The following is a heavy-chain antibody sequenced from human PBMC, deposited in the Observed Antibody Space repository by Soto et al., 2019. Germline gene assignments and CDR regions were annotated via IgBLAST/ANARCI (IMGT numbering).Heavy chain of an antibody. CDR3: ARGFLGGYSYGFRYYYYGMDV. V-gene: IGHV4-34*01. CDR1: GGSFSGYY. D-gene: IGHD5-18*01. CDR2: INHSGST. J-gene: IGHJ6*02. Sequence: PSETLSLTCAVYGGSFSGYYWSWIRQPPGKGLEWIGEINHSGSTNYNPSLKSRVTISVDTSKNQFSLKLSSVTAADTAVYYCARGFLGGYSYGFRYYYYGMDVWGQGTTVTVSS.